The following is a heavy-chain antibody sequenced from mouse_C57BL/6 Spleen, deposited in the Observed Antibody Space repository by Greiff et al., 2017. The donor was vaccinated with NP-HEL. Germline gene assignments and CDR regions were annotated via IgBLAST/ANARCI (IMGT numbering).Heavy chain of an antibody. CDR2: INPNNGGT. CDR3: ARKDYYLDY. D-gene: IGHD2-1*01. CDR1: GYTFTDYY. J-gene: IGHJ2*01. V-gene: IGHV1-26*01. Sequence: EVQLQQSGPELVKPGASVKISCKASGYTFTDYYMNWVKQSHGKSLEWIGDINPNNGGTSYNQKFKGKATLTVDKSSSTAYMELRSLTSEDSAVYYCARKDYYLDYWGQGTTLTVSS.